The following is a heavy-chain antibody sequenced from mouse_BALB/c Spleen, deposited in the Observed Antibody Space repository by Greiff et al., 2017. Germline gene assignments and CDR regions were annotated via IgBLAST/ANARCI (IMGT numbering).Heavy chain of an antibody. J-gene: IGHJ1*01. CDR2: ISYSGST. D-gene: IGHD1-1*01. CDR3: ARGYGSWYFDV. CDR1: GYSITSDYA. V-gene: IGHV3-2*02. Sequence: DVKLQESGPGLVKPSQSLSLTCTVTGYSITSDYAWNWIRQFPGNKLEWMGYISYSGSTSYNPSLKSRISITRDTSKNQFFLQLNSVTTEDTATYYCARGYGSWYFDVWGAGTTVTVSS.